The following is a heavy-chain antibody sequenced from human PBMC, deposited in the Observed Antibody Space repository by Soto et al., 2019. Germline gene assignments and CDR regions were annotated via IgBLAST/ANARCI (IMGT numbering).Heavy chain of an antibody. CDR2: ISYDGSNK. D-gene: IGHD6-13*01. V-gene: IGHV3-30-3*01. J-gene: IGHJ6*02. Sequence: QVQLVESGGGGVQPDRFLRLSCSASGFTFRSYAMHWVRQAPGKGLEWVAVISYDGSNKYYADSVKGRCTSSRDNSKNTLYLQMNSLRAEATAVYYCAREAAAGTIPDYGMDVWVQGTTVTVSS. CDR1: GFTFRSYA. CDR3: AREAAAGTIPDYGMDV.